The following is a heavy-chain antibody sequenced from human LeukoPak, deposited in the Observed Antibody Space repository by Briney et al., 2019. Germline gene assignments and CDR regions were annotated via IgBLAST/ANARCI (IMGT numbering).Heavy chain of an antibody. J-gene: IGHJ6*03. CDR1: GFTFSSYS. Sequence: GGSLRLSCAASGFTFSSYSMNWVRQAPGKGLEWVSAISGSGGSTYYADSVKGRFTISRDNSKNTLYLQMNSLRAEDTAVYYCAKGRGWEASYYYYYMDVWGKGTTVTISS. CDR2: ISGSGGST. CDR3: AKGRGWEASYYYYYMDV. D-gene: IGHD1-26*01. V-gene: IGHV3-23*01.